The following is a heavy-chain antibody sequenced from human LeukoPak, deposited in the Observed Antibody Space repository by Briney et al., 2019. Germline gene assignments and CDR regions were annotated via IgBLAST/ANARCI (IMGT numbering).Heavy chain of an antibody. CDR3: ARDGGPYGSGSYYRF. Sequence: GGSLRLSCAASKFTFNNYAMHWVRQAPGKGLEWVAVISYDGSNKYYADSVKGRFTISRDNSKNTLYLQMNSLRAEDTAVYYCARDGGPYGSGSYYRFWGQGTLVTVSS. CDR1: KFTFNNYA. J-gene: IGHJ4*02. D-gene: IGHD3-10*01. V-gene: IGHV3-30*04. CDR2: ISYDGSNK.